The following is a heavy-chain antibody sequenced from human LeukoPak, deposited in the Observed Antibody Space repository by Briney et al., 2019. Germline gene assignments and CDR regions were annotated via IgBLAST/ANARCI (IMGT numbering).Heavy chain of an antibody. Sequence: HPGGSLRLSCAASGFTFSSYGMHWVRQAPGKGLEWVAVISYDGSNKLYPESVKGRFTISRDNSKNTLYLQMNSLRAEDTAVYYCVKDPSFGSGSYYSFEYWGQGTLATVSS. CDR1: GFTFSSYG. V-gene: IGHV3-30*18. J-gene: IGHJ4*02. CDR2: ISYDGSNK. CDR3: VKDPSFGSGSYYSFEY. D-gene: IGHD3-10*01.